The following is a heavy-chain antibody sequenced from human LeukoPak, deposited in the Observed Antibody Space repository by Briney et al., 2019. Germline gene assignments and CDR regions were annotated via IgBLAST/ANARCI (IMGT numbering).Heavy chain of an antibody. CDR2: INAGNGNT. V-gene: IGHV1-3*01. Sequence: ASVKVSCKASGYTFTSYAMHWVRQAPGQRLEWMGWINAGNGNTKYSQKFQGRVTMTRDTSINTAYMELSRLTSDDTAVYYCAPLTGDLPIDYWGPGTLVTVSS. J-gene: IGHJ4*02. CDR1: GYTFTSYA. D-gene: IGHD7-27*01. CDR3: APLTGDLPIDY.